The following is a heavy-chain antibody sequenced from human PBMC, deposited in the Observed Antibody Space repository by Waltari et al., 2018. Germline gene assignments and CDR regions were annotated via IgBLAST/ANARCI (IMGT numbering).Heavy chain of an antibody. CDR3: ARDHSSSSLGYYYYGMDV. D-gene: IGHD6-6*01. CDR2: INACNVNT. J-gene: IGHJ6*02. V-gene: IGHV1-3*01. Sequence: QVQLVQSGAEVKKPGASVKVSCKASGYTFTSYAMHWVRQAPGQRLEWMGWINACNVNTKLSQKLPGRVTLTRDPSASTAYMELSSLRSEDTAVYYCARDHSSSSLGYYYYGMDVWGQGTTVTVSS. CDR1: GYTFTSYA.